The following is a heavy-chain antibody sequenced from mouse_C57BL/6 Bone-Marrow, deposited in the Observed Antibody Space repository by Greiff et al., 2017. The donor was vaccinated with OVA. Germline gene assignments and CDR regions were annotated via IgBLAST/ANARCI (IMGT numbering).Heavy chain of an antibody. V-gene: IGHV1-15*01. D-gene: IGHD2-5*01. Sequence: VQLQQSGAELVRPGASVTLSCKASGYTFTDYEMHWVKQTPVHGLEWIGALDPETGGTAYNQKFKGKAMLTADKSSSTAYMELRSLTSEDSAVYYCTRGYSNYYAMDYWGQGTSVTVSS. CDR2: LDPETGGT. CDR1: GYTFTDYE. J-gene: IGHJ4*01. CDR3: TRGYSNYYAMDY.